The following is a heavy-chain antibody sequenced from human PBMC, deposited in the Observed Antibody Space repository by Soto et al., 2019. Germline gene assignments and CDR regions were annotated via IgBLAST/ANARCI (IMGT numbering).Heavy chain of an antibody. CDR1: GGTFSSYA. CDR3: ARTHTYYYDSSGYYLN. D-gene: IGHD3-22*01. V-gene: IGHV1-69*01. CDR2: IIPIFGTA. J-gene: IGHJ4*02. Sequence: QVQLVQSGAEVKKPGSSVKVSCKASGGTFSSYAISWVRQAPGQGLEWMGGIIPIFGTANYAQKFQGRVTITADESTSTAYMELSSLRAEDTAVYYCARTHTYYYDSSGYYLNWGQGTLVTVSS.